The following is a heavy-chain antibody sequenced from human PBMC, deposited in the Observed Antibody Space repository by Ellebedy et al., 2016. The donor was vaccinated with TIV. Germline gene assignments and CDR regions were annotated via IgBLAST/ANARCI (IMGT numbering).Heavy chain of an antibody. Sequence: ASVKVSCKTSGYTFTGYFIQWVRQAPGQGLEWMGILNPSGGSTSNTQKFQGRLTMTRDTSTRTVYMELSSLTSEDTAVYYCARLSDRGEYWGQGTLVTVSS. D-gene: IGHD3-16*01. CDR3: ARLSDRGEY. J-gene: IGHJ1*01. CDR1: GYTFTGYF. V-gene: IGHV1-46*01. CDR2: LNPSGGST.